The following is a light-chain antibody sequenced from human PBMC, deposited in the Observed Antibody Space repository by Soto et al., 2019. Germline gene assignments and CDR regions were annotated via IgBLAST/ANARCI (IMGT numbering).Light chain of an antibody. CDR1: QSLLQSNGYNY. J-gene: IGKJ1*01. V-gene: IGKV2-28*01. Sequence: DLVMSQSPLSLPVTHGEPASISCRSSQSLLQSNGYNYLDWYLQQPGQSPQLLIYLGSDRASGVPDRFSGSGSGTDFTLKISRVEAEDGGVYYCMQAIQTPWAFGQGNKVEI. CDR2: LGS. CDR3: MQAIQTPWA.